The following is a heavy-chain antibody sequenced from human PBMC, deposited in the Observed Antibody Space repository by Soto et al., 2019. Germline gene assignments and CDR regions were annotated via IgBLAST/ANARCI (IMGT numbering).Heavy chain of an antibody. J-gene: IGHJ3*02. CDR1: GGSVSSDIYF. Sequence: QVQLQESGPGLVKPSETLSLTCTVSGGSVSSDIYFWSWIRQPPGKGLEWIGYIYYSGSTNYNPFLKSRVTISVDTSKNQLSLKLSSVTAADTAVYYCARGEVGVHVFDIWGQGTMVTVSS. CDR2: IYYSGST. CDR3: ARGEVGVHVFDI. V-gene: IGHV4-61*01. D-gene: IGHD1-26*01.